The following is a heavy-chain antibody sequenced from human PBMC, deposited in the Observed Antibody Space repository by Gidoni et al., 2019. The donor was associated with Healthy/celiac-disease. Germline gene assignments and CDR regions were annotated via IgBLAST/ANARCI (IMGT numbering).Heavy chain of an antibody. V-gene: IGHV3-23*01. J-gene: IGHJ3*02. D-gene: IGHD2-2*01. CDR1: GFTFSCYA. CDR3: AKVPLVVPAAMPPDDAFDI. CDR2: ISGSGGST. Sequence: EVQLLESWGWWVQPGGSLRLSCAGFGFTFSCYAMSWVRQAPGRGLGWVSAISGSGGSTYYADSVKGRFTISRDNSKNTLYLQMNSLRAEDTAVYYCAKVPLVVPAAMPPDDAFDIWGQGTMVTVSS.